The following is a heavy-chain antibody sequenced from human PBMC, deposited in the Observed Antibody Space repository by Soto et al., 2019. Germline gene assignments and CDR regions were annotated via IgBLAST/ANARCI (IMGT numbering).Heavy chain of an antibody. CDR2: IYYSGST. D-gene: IGHD3-3*01. J-gene: IGHJ4*02. Sequence: PEETLSLTCTVSGGSISSSSYYWGWIRQPPGKGLEWIGSIYYSGSTYYNPSLKSRVTISVDTSKNQFSLKLSSVTAADTAVYYCARRPSGPFGVVWYYFDYWGQGTLVTVSS. CDR3: ARRPSGPFGVVWYYFDY. CDR1: GGSISSSSYY. V-gene: IGHV4-39*01.